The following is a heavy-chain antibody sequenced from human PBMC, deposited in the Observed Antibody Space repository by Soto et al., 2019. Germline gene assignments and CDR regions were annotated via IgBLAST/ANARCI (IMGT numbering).Heavy chain of an antibody. CDR1: GGTFSSYA. Sequence: ASVKVSCKASGGTFSSYAISWVRQAPGQGLEWMGGIIPIFGTANYAQKFQGRVTITADESTSTAYMELSSLRSEDTAVYYCARDLNDFWSGYPTNWFDPWGQGTLVTV. D-gene: IGHD3-3*01. CDR2: IIPIFGTA. V-gene: IGHV1-69*13. CDR3: ARDLNDFWSGYPTNWFDP. J-gene: IGHJ5*02.